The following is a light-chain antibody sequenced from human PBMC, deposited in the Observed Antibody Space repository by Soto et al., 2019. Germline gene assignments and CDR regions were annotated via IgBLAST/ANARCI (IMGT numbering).Light chain of an antibody. CDR1: QSVSNNY. V-gene: IGKV3-20*01. J-gene: IGKJ1*01. CDR3: QQYGSSGT. CDR2: GAS. Sequence: ESVLTQSPGTLSLSRGERATLCCRASQSVSNNYLAWYQQKPGQAPRLLIYGASNRATGIPDRFSGSGSGTDFTLTISRLEPEDFAVYYCQQYGSSGTFGQGTKVDIK.